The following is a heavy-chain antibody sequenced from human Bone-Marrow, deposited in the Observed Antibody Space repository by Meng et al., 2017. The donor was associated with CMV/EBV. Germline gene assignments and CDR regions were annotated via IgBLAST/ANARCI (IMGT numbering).Heavy chain of an antibody. CDR3: AKSMVYSSSSVGPHYYYGMDV. Sequence: EFLKILCAASGLTFSSYAMSWVRQAPGKGLEWVSVIYSGGSSTYYADSVKGRFTISRDNSKNTLYLQMNSLRAADTAVYYCAKSMVYSSSSVGPHYYYGMDVWGQGTTVTVSS. J-gene: IGHJ6*02. D-gene: IGHD6-6*01. CDR2: IYSGGSST. V-gene: IGHV3-23*03. CDR1: GLTFSSYA.